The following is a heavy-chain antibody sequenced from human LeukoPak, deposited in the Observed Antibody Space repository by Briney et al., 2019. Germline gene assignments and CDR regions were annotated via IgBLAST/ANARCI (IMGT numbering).Heavy chain of an antibody. CDR2: ISSSGSTI. CDR3: AGEHNTAMVTFDY. J-gene: IGHJ4*02. D-gene: IGHD5-18*01. CDR1: GFTFSSYE. Sequence: GGSLRLSCAASGFTFSSYEMNWVRQAPGKGLEWVACISSSGSTIYYADSVKGRFTISRDNAKNSLFLQMNSLRAEDTAVYYCAGEHNTAMVTFDYWGQGTLVTVSS. V-gene: IGHV3-48*03.